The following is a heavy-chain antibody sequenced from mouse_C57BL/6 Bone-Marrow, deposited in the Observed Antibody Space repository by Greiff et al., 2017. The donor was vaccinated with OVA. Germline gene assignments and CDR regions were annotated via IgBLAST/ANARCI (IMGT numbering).Heavy chain of an antibody. J-gene: IGHJ2*01. D-gene: IGHD1-1*01. CDR2: ISYDGSN. CDR1: GYSITSGYY. CDR3: ARWYYGSSLYYFDY. V-gene: IGHV3-6*01. Sequence: EVKVEESGPGLVKPSQSLSLTCSVTGYSITSGYYWNWIRQFPGNKLEWMGYISYDGSNNYNPSLKNRISITRDTSKNQFFLKLNSVTTEDTATYYCARWYYGSSLYYFDYWGQGTTLTVSS.